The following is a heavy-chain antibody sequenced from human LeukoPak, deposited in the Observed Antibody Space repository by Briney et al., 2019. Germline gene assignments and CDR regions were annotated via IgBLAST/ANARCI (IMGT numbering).Heavy chain of an antibody. CDR1: GYTFTGYY. Sequence: GASVKVSCKASGYTFTGYYMHWVRRAPGQGLEWMGWINPNSGGTNYAQKFQGRVTTTRDTSISTDYMELSRLRSDDTAVYYCASSSGPFDFDYWGQGTLVTVSS. V-gene: IGHV1-2*02. CDR3: ASSSGPFDFDY. J-gene: IGHJ4*02. D-gene: IGHD6-19*01. CDR2: INPNSGGT.